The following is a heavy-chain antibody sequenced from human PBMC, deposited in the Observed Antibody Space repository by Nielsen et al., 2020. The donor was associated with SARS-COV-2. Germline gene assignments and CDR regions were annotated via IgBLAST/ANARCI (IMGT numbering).Heavy chain of an antibody. Sequence: GGSLRLSCATSGFAFSTYWMHWVRQAPGKGLVWVARINNDGSITNYADPVTGRFTISRDNAGNTLYLQMNSLGAEDTAVYYCACRRDGYNYDTFWGQGTRVTVSS. CDR2: INNDGSIT. CDR3: ACRRDGYNYDTF. D-gene: IGHD5-24*01. V-gene: IGHV3-74*01. CDR1: GFAFSTYW. J-gene: IGHJ4*02.